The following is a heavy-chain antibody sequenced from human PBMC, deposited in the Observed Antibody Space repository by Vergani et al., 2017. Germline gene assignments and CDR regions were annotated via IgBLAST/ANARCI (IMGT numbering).Heavy chain of an antibody. Sequence: QVQLVESGGGVVQPGRSLRLSCAASGGTFSSYAISWVRQAPGQGLEWMGRIIPILGTANYAQKFQGRVTITADESTSTAYMELSSLRSEDTAVYYCATGKQWLFDYWGQGTLVTVSS. D-gene: IGHD6-19*01. CDR3: ATGKQWLFDY. CDR2: IIPILGTA. J-gene: IGHJ4*02. CDR1: GGTFSSYA. V-gene: IGHV1-69*11.